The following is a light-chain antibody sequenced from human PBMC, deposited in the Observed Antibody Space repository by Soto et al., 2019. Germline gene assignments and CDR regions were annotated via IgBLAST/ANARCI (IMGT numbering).Light chain of an antibody. J-gene: IGLJ2*01. CDR2: EVS. CDR1: SSDVGGYNY. Sequence: QSVLTQPASVSGSPGQSITISCTGTSSDVGGYNYVSWYQQHPGKAPKLMIYEVSNRPSGVSNRFSGSKSGNTASLTISGLQAEDEDDYYCSSYTSSSVVFGGGTTVTVL. CDR3: SSYTSSSVV. V-gene: IGLV2-14*01.